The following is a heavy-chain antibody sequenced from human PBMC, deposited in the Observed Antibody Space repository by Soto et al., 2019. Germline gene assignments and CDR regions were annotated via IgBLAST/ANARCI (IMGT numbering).Heavy chain of an antibody. CDR1: GGSFGGYY. CDR2: INHSGST. V-gene: IGHV4-34*01. Sequence: SETLSLTCAVYGGSFGGYYWSWIRQPPGKGLEWIGEINHSGSTNYNPSLKSRVTISVDTSKNQFSLKLSSVTAADTAVYYCARGASGYYDSSGYYSPYYFDYWGQGTLVTVS. D-gene: IGHD3-22*01. J-gene: IGHJ4*02. CDR3: ARGASGYYDSSGYYSPYYFDY.